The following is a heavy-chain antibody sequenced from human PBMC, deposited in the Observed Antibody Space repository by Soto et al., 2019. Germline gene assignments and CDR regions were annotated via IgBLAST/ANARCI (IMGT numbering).Heavy chain of an antibody. CDR2: ISYDGSNK. Sequence: QVQLVESGGGVVQPGRSLRLSCAASGFPFTSYGMHWVREGPGKGLEWLRVISYDGSNKFYADSVKGRFTISRDNSKNTLYLQMNSLRPEDTALYYCVGGQFYFDYRGQGTLVIVSS. CDR1: GFPFTSYG. V-gene: IGHV3-30*03. D-gene: IGHD3-10*01. J-gene: IGHJ4*02. CDR3: VGGQFYFDY.